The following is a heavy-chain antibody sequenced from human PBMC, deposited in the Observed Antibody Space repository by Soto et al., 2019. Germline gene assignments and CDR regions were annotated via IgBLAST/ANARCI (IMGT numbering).Heavy chain of an antibody. Sequence: SETLSLTCAVYGGSFSGYYWSWIRQPPGKGLEGIGEINHSGRTNYNPSLKSRVTISVDTSKNQFSLKLSSVTAADTAVYYCARRYSSSFDYWGQGTLVTVSS. CDR2: INHSGRT. CDR3: ARRYSSSFDY. CDR1: GGSFSGYY. J-gene: IGHJ4*02. V-gene: IGHV4-34*01. D-gene: IGHD6-13*01.